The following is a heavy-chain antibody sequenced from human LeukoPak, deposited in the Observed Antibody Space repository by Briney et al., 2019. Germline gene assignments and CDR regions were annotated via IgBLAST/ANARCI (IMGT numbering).Heavy chain of an antibody. J-gene: IGHJ4*02. CDR2: IGTAGDT. CDR1: GFTLSSYA. V-gene: IGHV3-13*01. Sequence: GGSPRLSCAAPGFTLSSYAMHWVRQPAGKGLEWVSAIGTAGDTFYPGSVKGRFTISRENAKKSLFLQMNSLRVEDTAVYYCARQSTPHGNFDYWGQGTLVTVSS. D-gene: IGHD1-26*01. CDR3: ARQSTPHGNFDY.